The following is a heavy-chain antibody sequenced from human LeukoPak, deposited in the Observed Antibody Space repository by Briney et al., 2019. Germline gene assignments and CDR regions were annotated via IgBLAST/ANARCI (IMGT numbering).Heavy chain of an antibody. Sequence: GGSLRLSCTASGFSFSSTGMHWVRQAPGKGLEWVAFIRYDGTNKFYADSVKGRFTISRDDSKNTLYLQMNSLRTEDTAVYYCAKRATSGWYYFEHWGQGTLVTVSS. CDR3: AKRATSGWYYFEH. CDR2: IRYDGTNK. CDR1: GFSFSSTG. V-gene: IGHV3-30*02. J-gene: IGHJ4*02. D-gene: IGHD6-19*01.